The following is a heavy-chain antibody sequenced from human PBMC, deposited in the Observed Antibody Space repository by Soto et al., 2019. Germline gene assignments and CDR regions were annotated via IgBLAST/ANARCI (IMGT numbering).Heavy chain of an antibody. J-gene: IGHJ4*02. CDR2: IIPIFGTA. CDR3: ARDDRYCSGGSCYDY. D-gene: IGHD2-15*01. CDR1: GGTYSIYA. Sequence: SVKVSCKASGGTYSIYAIIWVRQAPGQGLEWMGGIIPIFGTANYAQKFQGRVTITADESTSTAYMELSSLRSEDTAVYYCARDDRYCSGGSCYDYWGQGTLVTVSS. V-gene: IGHV1-69*13.